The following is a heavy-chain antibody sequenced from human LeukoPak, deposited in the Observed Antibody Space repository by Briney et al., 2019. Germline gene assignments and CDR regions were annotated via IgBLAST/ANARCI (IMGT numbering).Heavy chain of an antibody. J-gene: IGHJ4*02. Sequence: GGSLRLSCAASGFTFSSYWMSWVRQAPGKGLEWVANIKQDGSEKYYVDSVKGRFTISRDNAKNSLYLQMNSLRAEDTAVYYCARERYDYVWGSYRFDYWGQGTLVTVSS. V-gene: IGHV3-7*01. CDR1: GFTFSSYW. D-gene: IGHD3-16*02. CDR3: ARERYDYVWGSYRFDY. CDR2: IKQDGSEK.